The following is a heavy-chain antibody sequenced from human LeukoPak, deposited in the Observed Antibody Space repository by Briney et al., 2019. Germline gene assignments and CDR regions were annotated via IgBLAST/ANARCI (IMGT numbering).Heavy chain of an antibody. CDR3: ATGRPRVGATRAYYYGMDV. CDR1: GGTFSSYA. D-gene: IGHD1-26*01. J-gene: IGHJ6*02. CDR2: IIPIFGTA. V-gene: IGHV1-69*13. Sequence: SVKVSCKASGGTFSSYAISWVRQAPGQGLEWMGGIIPIFGTANYAQKFQGRVTITADESTSTAYMELSSLRSEDTAVYYCATGRPRVGATRAYYYGMDVWGQGTTVTVSS.